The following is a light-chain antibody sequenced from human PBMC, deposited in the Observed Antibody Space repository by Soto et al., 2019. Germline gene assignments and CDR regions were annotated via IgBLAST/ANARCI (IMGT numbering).Light chain of an antibody. Sequence: DIHMTQSPSTLSASVGDRVTITCQASQSVSYWLAWYQQKPGKAPKLLIHDASSLESGVPSRFRSGGSGQVFTLTISGLQPDYYATYYCQQYGFSFGPGTKVDMK. CDR1: QSVSYW. CDR2: DAS. CDR3: QQYGFS. J-gene: IGKJ3*01. V-gene: IGKV1-5*01.